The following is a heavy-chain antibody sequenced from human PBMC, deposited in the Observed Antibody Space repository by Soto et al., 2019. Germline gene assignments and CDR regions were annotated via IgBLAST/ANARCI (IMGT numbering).Heavy chain of an antibody. J-gene: IGHJ4*02. CDR3: AKAGYCVSTSCYFACGY. CDR2: ISGSGGSS. Sequence: SQRITWASSEGTLNTDAIAWLSQAPRKVFEWVSSISGSGGSSYYEDSVKGRFTICRDNSKNTLYLQMNSLRAEDAAVYSCAKAGYCVSTSCYFACGYWGRGTPVTVSS. D-gene: IGHD2-2*01. V-gene: IGHV3-23*01. CDR1: EGTLNTDA.